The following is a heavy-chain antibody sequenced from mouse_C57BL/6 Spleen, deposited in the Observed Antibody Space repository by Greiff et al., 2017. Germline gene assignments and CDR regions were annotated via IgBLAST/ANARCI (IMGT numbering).Heavy chain of an antibody. CDR3: ARNYGSSDWFAY. D-gene: IGHD1-1*01. CDR2: IDPEDGDT. V-gene: IGHV14-2*01. Sequence: VQLQQSGAELVKPGASVKLSCTASGFNFKDYYMHWVKQRTEQGLEWIGRIDPEDGDTKYAPNFQGKATITAATSSNQAYLQLSSLTSEDTAVYYCARNYGSSDWFAYWGQGTLVTVSA. CDR1: GFNFKDYY. J-gene: IGHJ3*01.